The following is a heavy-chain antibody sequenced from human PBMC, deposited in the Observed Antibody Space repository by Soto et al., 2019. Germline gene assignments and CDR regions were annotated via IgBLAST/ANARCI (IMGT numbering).Heavy chain of an antibody. Sequence: QVQLVQSGVEVKKPGASVKVSCKASGYIFTTYGISWVRQAPGQGLEWMGWIRGYNGRTNYAPKFHGRVTMTTDTSTSTAYMELRSLRSDDTAVYYCARDLGVVVVLDDAFDYWGQGTLVTVSS. CDR2: IRGYNGRT. CDR3: ARDLGVVVVLDDAFDY. J-gene: IGHJ4*02. D-gene: IGHD2-15*01. CDR1: GYIFTTYG. V-gene: IGHV1-18*01.